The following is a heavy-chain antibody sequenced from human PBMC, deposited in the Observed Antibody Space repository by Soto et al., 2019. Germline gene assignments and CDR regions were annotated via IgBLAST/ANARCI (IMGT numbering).Heavy chain of an antibody. CDR1: GGSISSYY. D-gene: IGHD6-13*01. Sequence: SETLSLTCTVSGGSISSYYWSWIRQPPGKGLEWIGYIYYSGSTNYNPSLKSRVTISVDTSKNQFSLKLSSVTAADTAVYYCARVGYSSSLYYSDYWGQGTLVTVSS. CDR3: ARVGYSSSLYYSDY. CDR2: IYYSGST. J-gene: IGHJ4*02. V-gene: IGHV4-59*01.